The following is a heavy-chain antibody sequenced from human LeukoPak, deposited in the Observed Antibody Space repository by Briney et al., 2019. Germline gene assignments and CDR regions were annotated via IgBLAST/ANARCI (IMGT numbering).Heavy chain of an antibody. CDR3: AKDIYYGSGSYIFDY. J-gene: IGHJ4*02. V-gene: IGHV1-46*01. Sequence: ASMKVSCKASGYTFTSYFMHWVRQAPGQGLEWMGTINPHDGSTSYPQNFQGRVTMTRDTSTSTVYMELSSLRSEDTALYYCAKDIYYGSGSYIFDYWGQGTLVTVSS. D-gene: IGHD3-10*01. CDR2: INPHDGST. CDR1: GYTFTSYF.